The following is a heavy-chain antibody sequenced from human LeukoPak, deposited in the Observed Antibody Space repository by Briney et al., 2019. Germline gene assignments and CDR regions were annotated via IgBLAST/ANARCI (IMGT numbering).Heavy chain of an antibody. Sequence: ASVKVSCKASGYTFTGYYMHWVRQAPGQGLEWMGWINPNSGGTNYAQKFQGRVTMTRDTSISTAYMELSRLRSDDTAVYYCARDKWELRGRNWFDPWGQGTLVTVPS. CDR3: ARDKWELRGRNWFDP. J-gene: IGHJ5*02. CDR2: INPNSGGT. CDR1: GYTFTGYY. V-gene: IGHV1-2*02. D-gene: IGHD1-26*01.